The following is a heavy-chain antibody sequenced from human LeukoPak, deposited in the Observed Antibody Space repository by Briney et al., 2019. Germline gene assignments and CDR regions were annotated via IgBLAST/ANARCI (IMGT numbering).Heavy chain of an antibody. Sequence: SETLSLTCAVYGGSFSGYYWNWIRQPPGKGLEWIGEITHSGSINYNSSLKSRVTISVDTSKNQFSLKLSSVTAADTAMYYCARRMGRRFGERYYYYHYMDVWGKGTTVTISS. J-gene: IGHJ6*03. CDR3: ARRMGRRFGERYYYYHYMDV. V-gene: IGHV4-34*01. D-gene: IGHD3-10*01. CDR1: GGSFSGYY. CDR2: ITHSGSI.